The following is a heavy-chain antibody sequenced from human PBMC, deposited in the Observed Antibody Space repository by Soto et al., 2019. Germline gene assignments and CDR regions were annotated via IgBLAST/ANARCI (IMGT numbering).Heavy chain of an antibody. CDR1: GDSISSGGYF. CDR3: ARGGHYDTSGYSGGWFDP. CDR2: IYHSGSS. V-gene: IGHV4-30-2*01. J-gene: IGHJ5*02. Sequence: SETLSLTCAVSGDSISSGGYFWNWVRQPPGKGLEWIGYIYHSGSSYYNPSLKSRVTISVDRSKNQFSLNLSSVTAADTAVYYCARGGHYDTSGYSGGWFDPWGQGTLVTV. D-gene: IGHD3-22*01.